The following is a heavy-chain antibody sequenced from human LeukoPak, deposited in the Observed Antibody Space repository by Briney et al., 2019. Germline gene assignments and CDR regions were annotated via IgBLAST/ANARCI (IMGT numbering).Heavy chain of an antibody. Sequence: ASVKVSCKASGYTFTGYYMHWVRQAPGQGLEWMGWINPNSGGTNYAQKFQGRVTMTRDTSISTAYMELSRLRSDDTAVYYCARHGAVAGQEGDYYYMDVWGKGTTVTISS. CDR2: INPNSGGT. D-gene: IGHD6-19*01. CDR1: GYTFTGYY. CDR3: ARHGAVAGQEGDYYYMDV. V-gene: IGHV1-2*02. J-gene: IGHJ6*03.